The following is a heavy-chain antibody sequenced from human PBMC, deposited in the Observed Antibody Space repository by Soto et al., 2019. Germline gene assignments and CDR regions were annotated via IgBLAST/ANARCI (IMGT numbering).Heavy chain of an antibody. CDR1: GGSFSGYY. CDR2: INHSGST. V-gene: IGHV4-34*01. J-gene: IGHJ4*02. CDR3: ARARIVDIVATTLRTGGAHFDY. D-gene: IGHD5-12*01. Sequence: SETLSLTCAVYGGSFSGYYWSWIRQPPGKGLEWIGEINHSGSTNYNPSLMSRVTISVDTSKNQFSLKLSSVTAADTAVYYCARARIVDIVATTLRTGGAHFDYWGQGTLVTVSS.